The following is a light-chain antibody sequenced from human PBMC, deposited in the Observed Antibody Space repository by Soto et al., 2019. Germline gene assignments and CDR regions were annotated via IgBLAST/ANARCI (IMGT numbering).Light chain of an antibody. CDR2: AAS. V-gene: IGKV1-39*01. CDR1: QSISSY. Sequence: DIQMTQSPSSLSASVGDRVTITCRASQSISSYLNWYKQKPGKAPKLLNYAASSLQSGVPSRFSGSGSGTDFTLTISSLQPEDFATYYFQQSYSTPLTFGGGTKVEIK. J-gene: IGKJ4*01. CDR3: QQSYSTPLT.